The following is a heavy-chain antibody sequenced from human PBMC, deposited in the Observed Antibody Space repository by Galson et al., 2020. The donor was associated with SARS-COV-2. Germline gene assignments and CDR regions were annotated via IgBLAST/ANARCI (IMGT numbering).Heavy chain of an antibody. Sequence: GGSLRLSCAASGFTFSSYNINWVRQSPGKGLEWVSSISSTSDYIYYADSVKGRFTISRDNAKNSLYLQMNSLRAEDTAVYYCARDREGYNWNFPEPLDIWGQGTMVTVSS. J-gene: IGHJ3*02. CDR1: GFTFSSYN. CDR3: ARDREGYNWNFPEPLDI. CDR2: ISSTSDYI. V-gene: IGHV3-21*01. D-gene: IGHD1-1*01.